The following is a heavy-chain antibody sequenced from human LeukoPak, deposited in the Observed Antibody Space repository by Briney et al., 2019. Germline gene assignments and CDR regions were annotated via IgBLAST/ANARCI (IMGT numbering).Heavy chain of an antibody. CDR3: ARHGGSSWTYFDY. V-gene: IGHV4-59*08. D-gene: IGHD6-13*01. CDR1: GGSINSFY. Sequence: PSETLSLTCTVSGGSINSFYWSWIRQPPGKGLEWIGCIYYSGSTNYNPSLKSRVTISVDTSKNQFSLKLTSMTAADTAVYYCARHGGSSWTYFDYWGQGTLVTVSS. CDR2: IYYSGST. J-gene: IGHJ4*02.